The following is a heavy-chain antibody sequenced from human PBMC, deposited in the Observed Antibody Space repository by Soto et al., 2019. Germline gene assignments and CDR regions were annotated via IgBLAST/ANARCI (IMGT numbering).Heavy chain of an antibody. Sequence: SETLSLTCTVSGYSISSGYYWGWIRQPPGKGLEWIGSIYHSGSTYYNPSLKSRVTISVDTSKNQFSLKLSSVTAADTAVYYCARLAAPPPAANRGGLGMDVWGQGTTVTVSS. CDR2: IYHSGST. J-gene: IGHJ6*02. CDR1: GYSISSGYY. V-gene: IGHV4-38-2*02. CDR3: ARLAAPPPAANRGGLGMDV. D-gene: IGHD2-2*01.